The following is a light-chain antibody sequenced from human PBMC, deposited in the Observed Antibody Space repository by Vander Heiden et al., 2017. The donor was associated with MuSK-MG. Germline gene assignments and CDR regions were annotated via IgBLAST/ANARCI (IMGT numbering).Light chain of an antibody. J-gene: IGLJ2*01. CDR2: EVD. CDR3: TSYTGKKSLI. Sequence: QSALTQPPSASGSPGQSVTISCTGTSSDVGAYNYVSWYQHPPATPPNLLIYEVDKWPSGAPDLFSASKSGTTASLTASVLQAEDAADYYRTSYTGKKSLIFGGGTKLTVL. CDR1: SSDVGAYNY. V-gene: IGLV2-8*01.